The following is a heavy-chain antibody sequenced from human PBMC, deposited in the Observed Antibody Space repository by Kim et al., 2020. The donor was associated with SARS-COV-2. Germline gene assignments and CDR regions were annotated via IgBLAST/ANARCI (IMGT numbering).Heavy chain of an antibody. Sequence: YAQKLQGRVTMTTDTSTSTAYMELRSLRSDDTAVYYCARVGRAIGGTFDIWGQGTMVTVSS. CDR3: ARVGRAIGGTFDI. J-gene: IGHJ3*02. V-gene: IGHV1-18*01. D-gene: IGHD3-16*02.